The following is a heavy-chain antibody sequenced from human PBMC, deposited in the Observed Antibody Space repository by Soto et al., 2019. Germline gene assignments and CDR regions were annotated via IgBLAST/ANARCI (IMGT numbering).Heavy chain of an antibody. CDR1: GFTFSSYA. D-gene: IGHD3-10*01. V-gene: IGHV3-23*01. J-gene: IGHJ1*01. Sequence: PGGSLRLSCAASGFTFSSYAMSWVRQAPGKGLEWVSAISGSGGSTYYADSVKGRFTISRDNSKNTLYLQMNSLRAEDTAVYYWAKHVVLWFGEPHPEYFQHWGQGTLVTVSS. CDR3: AKHVVLWFGEPHPEYFQH. CDR2: ISGSGGST.